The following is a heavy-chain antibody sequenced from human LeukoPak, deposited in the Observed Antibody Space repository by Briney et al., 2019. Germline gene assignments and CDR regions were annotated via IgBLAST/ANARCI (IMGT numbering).Heavy chain of an antibody. J-gene: IGHJ6*03. CDR3: AKEPRFGELLFYMDV. D-gene: IGHD3-10*01. CDR2: ISGSGGST. Sequence: PGGSLRLSCAASGFTFSSYAAHWVRQAPGKGLEWVSAISGSGGSTYYADSVKGRFTISRDNSKNTLYLQMNSLRAEDTAVYYCAKEPRFGELLFYMDVWGKGTTVTVSS. V-gene: IGHV3-23*01. CDR1: GFTFSSYA.